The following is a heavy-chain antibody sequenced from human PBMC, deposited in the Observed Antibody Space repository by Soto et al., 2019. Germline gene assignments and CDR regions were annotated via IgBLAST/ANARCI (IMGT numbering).Heavy chain of an antibody. CDR3: ALAGSFNYYYGMDV. CDR2: IIPILGIA. Sequence: QVQLVQSGAEVKKPGSSVKVSCKASGGTFSSYTISWVRQAPGQGLEWMGRIIPILGIANYAQKFQGRVTITADKSTSTAYMELSSLRSEDTAVYYCALAGSFNYYYGMDVWGQGTTVTVSS. V-gene: IGHV1-69*02. J-gene: IGHJ6*02. CDR1: GGTFSSYT. D-gene: IGHD3-10*01.